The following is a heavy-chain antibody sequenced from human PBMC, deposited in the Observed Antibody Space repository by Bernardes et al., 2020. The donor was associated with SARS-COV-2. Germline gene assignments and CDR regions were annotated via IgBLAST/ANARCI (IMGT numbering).Heavy chain of an antibody. CDR3: ATGSPHCSSTSCYPNWFDP. D-gene: IGHD2-2*01. CDR1: GFTISPFA. CDR2: ISYEGRTA. Sequence: GGSLRLSCAASGFTISPFAMHWVRQAPGKGLEWVAIISYEGRTAYNADSVKGRFTISRDNSKNTIFLQMSSLRSEDTAVYYCATGSPHCSSTSCYPNWFDPWGQGTLVTVSS. V-gene: IGHV3-30*19. J-gene: IGHJ5*02.